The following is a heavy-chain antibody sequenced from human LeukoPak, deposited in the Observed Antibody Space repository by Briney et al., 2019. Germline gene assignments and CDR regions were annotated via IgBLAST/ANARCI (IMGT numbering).Heavy chain of an antibody. V-gene: IGHV3-74*01. CDR3: TRDYFASGTFHYGMDV. D-gene: IGHD3-10*01. Sequence: PGGSLRLSCAASGFTFSSYWMHWVRQAPGKGLVWVSRINSDGSSTSYADSVKGRFTISRDNAKNTLYLQMNSLRAEDTAVYYCTRDYFASGTFHYGMDVWGQGTTVTVSS. CDR1: GFTFSSYW. CDR2: INSDGSST. J-gene: IGHJ6*02.